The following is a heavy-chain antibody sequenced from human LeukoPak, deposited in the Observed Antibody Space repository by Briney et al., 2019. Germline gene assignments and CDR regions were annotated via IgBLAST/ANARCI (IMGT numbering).Heavy chain of an antibody. J-gene: IGHJ5*02. CDR3: VRDLT. CDR2: ITTNGRST. CDR1: GFTFSTSA. V-gene: IGHV3-64D*06. Sequence: GGSLRLSCSASGFTFSTSAMHWVRQAPGKGPQFVSAITTNGRSTYYADSVKGRFTISRDNSKSTLDLQMSSLRPEDTAVYYCVRDLTWGQGTLVTVSS.